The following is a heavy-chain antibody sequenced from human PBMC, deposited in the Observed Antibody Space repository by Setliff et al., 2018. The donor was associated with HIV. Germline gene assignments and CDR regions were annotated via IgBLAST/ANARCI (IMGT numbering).Heavy chain of an antibody. CDR2: IYHSGST. Sequence: PSETLSLTCAVSGSSISTSYWWGWIRQPPGKGLGWIGYIYHSGSTYYNPSLKSRVTLSVDTSKNQFSLQLTSVTAVDTAVYYCARVSCSSWYSIPRYYYYSMDVWGNGTTVTVSS. CDR1: GSSISTSYW. V-gene: IGHV4-28*03. CDR3: ARVSCSSWYSIPRYYYYSMDV. J-gene: IGHJ6*03. D-gene: IGHD6-13*01.